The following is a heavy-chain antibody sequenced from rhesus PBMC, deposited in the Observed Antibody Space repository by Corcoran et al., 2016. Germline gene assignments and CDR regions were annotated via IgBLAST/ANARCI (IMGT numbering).Heavy chain of an antibody. Sequence: QVQLQESGPGLVKPSETLSLTCAVSGYSISSGYGWSWIRQPPGKGLEWIGRISGRCWSTSDNPALTGRVTISTDTSKNQFSLNVSSVTAADTAVYYCARDRQVTPHYYWGQGVLVTVSS. CDR1: GYSISSGYG. CDR2: ISGRCWST. D-gene: IGHD3S6*01. J-gene: IGHJ4*01. CDR3: ARDRQVTPHYY. V-gene: IGHV4-127*01.